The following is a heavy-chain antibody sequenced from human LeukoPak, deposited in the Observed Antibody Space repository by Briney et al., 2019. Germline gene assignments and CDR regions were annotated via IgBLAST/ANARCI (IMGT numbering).Heavy chain of an antibody. CDR2: ISYNSDTI. CDR3: AKDYCGGDCYSGWYFDL. CDR1: GFTFDDEA. Sequence: GRSLRLSCAASGFTFDDEAMHWVRQAPGKGLEWVSGISYNSDTIAYADSVKGRFTISRDNAKNSLYLQMNSLRAEDTALYYCAKDYCGGDCYSGWYFDLWGRGTLVTVSS. D-gene: IGHD2-21*02. J-gene: IGHJ2*01. V-gene: IGHV3-9*01.